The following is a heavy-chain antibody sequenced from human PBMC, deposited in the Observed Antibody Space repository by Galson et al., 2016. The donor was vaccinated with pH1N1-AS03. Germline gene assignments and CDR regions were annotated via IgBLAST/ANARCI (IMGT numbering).Heavy chain of an antibody. CDR1: GDSVLSDSAA. CDR3: VRDIYGDPLGE. Sequence: CAISGDSVLSDSAAWNWVGQSPSRGLEWLGRTYLRSTWYHDYAESMKSRIIINADTSKNQFSLQLNSVTPEDTAVYYCVRDIYGDPLGEWGQGTPVTVSS. CDR2: TYLRSTWYH. J-gene: IGHJ4*02. D-gene: IGHD4-17*01. V-gene: IGHV6-1*01.